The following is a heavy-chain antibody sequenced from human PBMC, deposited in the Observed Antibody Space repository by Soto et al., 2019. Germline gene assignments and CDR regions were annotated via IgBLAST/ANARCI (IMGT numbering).Heavy chain of an antibody. Sequence: QLQLVQSAAEVKKPGASVMVSCKAYGYPFIKYGISWIRQAPEQGLEWMGWIKVDSGYTNYAQKFQGRVTMTADTSSDTAFMELRSLRLDDTAVYFCATSYDTGFVPWGQGTLVSVSS. CDR3: ATSYDTGFVP. CDR2: IKVDSGYT. V-gene: IGHV1-18*04. D-gene: IGHD3-9*01. J-gene: IGHJ5*02. CDR1: GYPFIKYG.